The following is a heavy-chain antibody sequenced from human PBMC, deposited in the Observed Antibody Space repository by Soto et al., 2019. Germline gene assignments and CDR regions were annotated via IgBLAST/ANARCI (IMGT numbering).Heavy chain of an antibody. V-gene: IGHV3-48*01. J-gene: IGHJ5*01. CDR1: GFTFSSYS. Sequence: GGSLRLSCAASGFTFSSYSMNWVRQAPGKGLEWVSYISSSRSTIYYADSVKGRFTISRDNAKNSLYLQINSLRAEDTAVYYCARDCPGSSTTCYGNEWFDSWGQGTLVTVSS. D-gene: IGHD2-2*01. CDR2: ISSSRSTI. CDR3: ARDCPGSSTTCYGNEWFDS.